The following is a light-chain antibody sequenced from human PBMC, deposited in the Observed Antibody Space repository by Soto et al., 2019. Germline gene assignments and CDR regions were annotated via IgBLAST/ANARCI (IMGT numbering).Light chain of an antibody. Sequence: DIQMTQSPSTLSASVGDRVTITCRASQSISSWLAWYQQKPGKAPKLLIYDASSLESGVPSRFSGSGSGTEFTLTISSLQPVDFATYYCQQYNSSPYTFGQGTKLEIK. V-gene: IGKV1-5*01. CDR3: QQYNSSPYT. J-gene: IGKJ2*01. CDR1: QSISSW. CDR2: DAS.